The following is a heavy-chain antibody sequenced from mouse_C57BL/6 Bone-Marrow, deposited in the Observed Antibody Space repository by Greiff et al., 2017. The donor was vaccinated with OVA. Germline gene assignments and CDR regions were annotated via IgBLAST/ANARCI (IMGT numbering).Heavy chain of an antibody. D-gene: IGHD4-1*01. CDR3: ASKEGLGRFAY. CDR2: IWTGGGT. CDR1: GFSLTSYA. J-gene: IGHJ3*01. Sequence: VQLVESGPGLVAPSQSLTLSCTVSGFSLTSYAISWVRQPPGKGLEWLGVIWTGGGTNYNSALKSRLSISKDNSKSQVFLKMNRLQPDDAARYYGASKEGLGRFAYWGQGTLVTVSA. V-gene: IGHV2-9-1*01.